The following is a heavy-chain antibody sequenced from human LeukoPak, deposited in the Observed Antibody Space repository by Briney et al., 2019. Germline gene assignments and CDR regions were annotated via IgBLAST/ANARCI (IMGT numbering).Heavy chain of an antibody. CDR1: GFTVSSNY. D-gene: IGHD1-26*01. Sequence: GGSLRLSCAASGFTVSSNYMSWVRQAPGKGLEWVSVIYSGGSTYYADSVKGRFTISRDNSQNTLYVQMNSLRAEDTAVYYCAKDAPVGTTKGVDYWGQGTLVTVSS. V-gene: IGHV3-53*01. CDR2: IYSGGST. CDR3: AKDAPVGTTKGVDY. J-gene: IGHJ4*02.